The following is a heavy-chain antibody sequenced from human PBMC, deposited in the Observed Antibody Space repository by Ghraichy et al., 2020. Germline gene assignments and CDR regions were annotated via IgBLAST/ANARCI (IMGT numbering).Heavy chain of an antibody. D-gene: IGHD1-14*01. V-gene: IGHV3-30-3*01. CDR1: GFTFSSYA. J-gene: IGHJ6*02. Sequence: GESLNISCAASGFTFSSYAMHWVRQAPGKGLEWVAVISYDGSNKYYADSVKGRFTISRDNSKNTLYLQMNSLRAVDTAVYYCARAVTPEVHMDVWGQGTTVTDSS. CDR3: ARAVTPEVHMDV. CDR2: ISYDGSNK.